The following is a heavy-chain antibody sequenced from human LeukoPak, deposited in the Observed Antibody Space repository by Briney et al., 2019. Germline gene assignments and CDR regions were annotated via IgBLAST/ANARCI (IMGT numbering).Heavy chain of an antibody. CDR2: ISSSSSYI. V-gene: IGHV3-21*01. J-gene: IGHJ4*02. D-gene: IGHD3-10*01. CDR1: GFTFSSYS. CDR3: ASAVHYGSGSYYKRASGDY. Sequence: GGSLRLSCAASGFTFSSYSMNWVRQAPGKGLEWVSSISSSSSYIYYADSVKGRFTISRDNAKNSLYLQMNSLRAEDTAVYYCASAVHYGSGSYYKRASGDYWGQGTLVTVSS.